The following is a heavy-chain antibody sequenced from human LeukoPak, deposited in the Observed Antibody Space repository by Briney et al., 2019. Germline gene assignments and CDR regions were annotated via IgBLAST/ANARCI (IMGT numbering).Heavy chain of an antibody. D-gene: IGHD6-19*01. CDR1: GFTFSDYY. V-gene: IGHV3-11*03. J-gene: IGHJ4*02. CDR2: ISSSSSYT. CDR3: ASAAAVAGSFDY. Sequence: PGGSLRLSCAASGFTFSDYYMSWIRQAPGKGLEWVSYISSSSSYTNYADSVKGRFTISRDNAKNSLYLQMNSLRAEDTAVYYCASAAAVAGSFDYWGQGTLVTASS.